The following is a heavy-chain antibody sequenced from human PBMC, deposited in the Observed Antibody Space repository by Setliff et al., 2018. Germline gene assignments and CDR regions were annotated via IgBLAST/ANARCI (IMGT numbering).Heavy chain of an antibody. V-gene: IGHV3-15*07. J-gene: IGHJ2*01. CDR1: GFAFSSIW. CDR2: VTAGGTT. D-gene: IGHD3-22*01. CDR3: ARGRAYSDSSGYYLLYWYFDL. Sequence: PGGSLRLSCAASASGFAFSSIWMNWVRQAPGKGLEWVGRVTAGGTTNYAAPVKGRFTISRDNAKNSLYLQMNSLRAEDTAVYFCARGRAYSDSSGYYLLYWYFDLWGRGTLVTVSS.